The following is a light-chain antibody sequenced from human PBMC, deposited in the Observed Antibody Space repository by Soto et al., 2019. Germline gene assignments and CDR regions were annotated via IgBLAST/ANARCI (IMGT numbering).Light chain of an antibody. Sequence: QSVLTQPPSVSAAPGQKVTISCFGSNSNIGRNYVSWYQQLPGTAPKILIYGNNNRHSGITDRISGSKSGTSATLGITGLQPGDEADYYCATWDNTLSVEVFGGGTKLTVL. CDR2: GNN. V-gene: IGLV1-51*01. CDR1: NSNIGRNY. CDR3: ATWDNTLSVEV. J-gene: IGLJ3*02.